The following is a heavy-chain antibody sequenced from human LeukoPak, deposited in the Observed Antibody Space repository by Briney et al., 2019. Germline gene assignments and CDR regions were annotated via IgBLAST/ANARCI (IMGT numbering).Heavy chain of an antibody. CDR1: GGTFSSYA. D-gene: IGHD4-17*01. CDR2: IIPIFGTA. V-gene: IGHV1-69*13. J-gene: IGHJ4*02. Sequence: SVKVSCKASGGTFSSYAISWVRQAPGQGLEWMGGIIPIFGTANYAQKFQGRVTITADESTSTAYMELSSLRSEDTAVYYCARAGHDYGAPQEGYFDYWGQGTLVTVSS. CDR3: ARAGHDYGAPQEGYFDY.